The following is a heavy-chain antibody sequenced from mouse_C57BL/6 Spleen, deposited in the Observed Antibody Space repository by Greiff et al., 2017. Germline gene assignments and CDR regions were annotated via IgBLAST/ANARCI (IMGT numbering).Heavy chain of an antibody. D-gene: IGHD1-1*01. V-gene: IGHV1-69*01. CDR3: ARREITTVVAGAMDY. CDR2: IDPSDSYT. J-gene: IGHJ4*01. CDR1: GYTFTSYW. Sequence: QVQLQQPGAELVMPGASVKLSCKASGYTFTSYWMHWVKQRPGQGLEWIGEIDPSDSYTNYNQKFKGKSTLTVDKSSSTAYMQLSSLTSEDSAVYYCARREITTVVAGAMDYWGQGTSVTVSS.